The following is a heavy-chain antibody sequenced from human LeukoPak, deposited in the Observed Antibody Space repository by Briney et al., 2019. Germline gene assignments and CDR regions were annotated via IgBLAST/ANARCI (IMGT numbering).Heavy chain of an antibody. CDR3: AKDQRELLPLDY. Sequence: GGSLRLSCAASGFTFSSYAMSLVRQAPGKGLEWVSAISGSGGSTYYADSVKGRFTISRDNSRNTLYLQMNSLRAEDTAVYYCAKDQRELLPLDYWGQGTLVTVSS. D-gene: IGHD1-26*01. CDR1: GFTFSSYA. J-gene: IGHJ4*02. V-gene: IGHV3-23*01. CDR2: ISGSGGST.